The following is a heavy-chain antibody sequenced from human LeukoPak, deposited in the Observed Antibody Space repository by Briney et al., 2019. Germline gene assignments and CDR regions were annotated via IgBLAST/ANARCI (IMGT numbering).Heavy chain of an antibody. D-gene: IGHD6-13*01. Sequence: PSETLSLTCTVSGGSISSYYWSWIRQPPGKGLEWIGYIYYSGSTNYNPSLRSRVTISVDTSENQFSLKLSSVTAADTAVYYCASSFYSSSWYYYGMDVWGQGTTVTVSS. J-gene: IGHJ6*02. CDR2: IYYSGST. CDR3: ASSFYSSSWYYYGMDV. CDR1: GGSISSYY. V-gene: IGHV4-59*08.